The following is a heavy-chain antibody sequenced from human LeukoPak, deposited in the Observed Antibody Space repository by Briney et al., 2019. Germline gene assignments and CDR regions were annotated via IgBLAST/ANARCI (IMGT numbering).Heavy chain of an antibody. CDR2: ISTYNGDT. CDR1: GYTFFSNG. Sequence: ASVKVSCKTSGYTFFSNGIGWVRQAPGQGLEWMGWISTYNGDTNYAQRLQGRVTMTTDTSTSTAYMELRSLKFDDTAVYCCARDFGYSCSYYGFDYWGQGALVTVSS. J-gene: IGHJ4*02. D-gene: IGHD1-26*01. V-gene: IGHV1-18*01. CDR3: ARDFGYSCSYYGFDY.